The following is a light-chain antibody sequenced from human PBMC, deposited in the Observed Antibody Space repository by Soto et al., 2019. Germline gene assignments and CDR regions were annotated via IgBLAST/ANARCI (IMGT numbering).Light chain of an antibody. CDR1: QNISNY. J-gene: IGKJ1*01. V-gene: IGKV3-11*01. CDR3: QQRSNWPRT. Sequence: IVLTQSPATLSLSPGKSASLSCRASQNISNYLILYQQKPGQAPTLLIYDVANRATASPARCIGSRCGTNFTLPISSLEAEDFAVYYCQQRSNWPRTFGQGTKVDIK. CDR2: DVA.